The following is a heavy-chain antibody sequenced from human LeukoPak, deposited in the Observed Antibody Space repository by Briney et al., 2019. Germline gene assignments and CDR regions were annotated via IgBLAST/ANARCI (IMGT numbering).Heavy chain of an antibody. V-gene: IGHV3-9*01. CDR2: ISWNSGTI. CDR1: GFTFDNYA. D-gene: IGHD6-19*01. Sequence: GGSLRLSCAASGFTFDNYAMNWVRQVPGKGLEWISLISWNSGTIGYADSVKGRFTISRDNARNSVYLQMNSLRVEDTAVYYCAGGTGWITDVWGQGTTVTVSS. J-gene: IGHJ6*02. CDR3: AGGTGWITDV.